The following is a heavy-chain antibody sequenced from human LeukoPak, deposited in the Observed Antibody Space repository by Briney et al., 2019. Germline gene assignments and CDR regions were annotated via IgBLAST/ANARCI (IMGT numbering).Heavy chain of an antibody. CDR2: IYWNDEK. CDR3: AHSTTDLFRA. D-gene: IGHD3-9*01. Sequence: SGPTLVNPTQTLTLTCTFSGFSLSTGRVGVGWIRQPPGKALDWLALIYWNDEKRYSPSLKSRLTITKDTSKNQVVLTMTKMDPMDTATYYCAHSTTDLFRAWGRGTLVTVSS. CDR1: GFSLSTGRVG. J-gene: IGHJ2*01. V-gene: IGHV2-5*01.